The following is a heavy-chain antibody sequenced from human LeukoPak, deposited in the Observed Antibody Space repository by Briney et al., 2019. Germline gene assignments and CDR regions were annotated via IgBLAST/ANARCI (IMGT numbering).Heavy chain of an antibody. D-gene: IGHD6-6*01. CDR1: GGTFSSYA. CDR2: IIPIFGTA. V-gene: IGHV1-69*13. CDR3: ASGGVSIAAPY. Sequence: ASVTVSCTASGGTFSSYAIGWVRQAPGQGLEWMGGIIPIFGTANYAQKFQGRVTITADESTSTAYMELSSLRSEDTAVYYCASGGVSIAAPYWGQGTLVTVSS. J-gene: IGHJ4*02.